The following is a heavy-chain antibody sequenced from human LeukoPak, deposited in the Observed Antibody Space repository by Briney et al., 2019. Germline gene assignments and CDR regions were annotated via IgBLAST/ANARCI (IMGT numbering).Heavy chain of an antibody. CDR2: INHGGST. J-gene: IGHJ4*02. V-gene: IGHV4-34*01. CDR3: ARGRYVTTRGGAAAGFLDY. D-gene: IGHD6-13*01. CDR1: GFSFSTYN. Sequence: AGGSLRLSCEASGFSFSTYNMNWIRQPPGKGLEWIGEINHGGSTNYNPSLKSRVTISVDTSQNQFSLRLSSVTAADTAVYYCARGRYVTTRGGAAAGFLDYWGQGTLVTVST.